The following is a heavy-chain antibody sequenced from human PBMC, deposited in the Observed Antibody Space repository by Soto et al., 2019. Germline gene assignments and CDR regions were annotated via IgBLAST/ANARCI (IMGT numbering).Heavy chain of an antibody. Sequence: ASVKVSCKATGYTFSDTYMHWVRQAPGQGLEWMGWINCNSGGTNYAQRFQGRVTVTRDTSINTAYMELSRLRSDDTAVYYCARAGRANWNFDYWGQGNLVTVSS. CDR1: GYTFSDTY. CDR3: ARAGRANWNFDY. D-gene: IGHD1-20*01. CDR2: INCNSGGT. V-gene: IGHV1-2*02. J-gene: IGHJ4*02.